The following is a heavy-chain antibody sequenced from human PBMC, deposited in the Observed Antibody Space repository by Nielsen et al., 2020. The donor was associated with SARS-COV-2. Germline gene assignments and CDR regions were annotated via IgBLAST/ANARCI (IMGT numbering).Heavy chain of an antibody. D-gene: IGHD2-2*03. Sequence: GESLKISCAASGFTFSSYSMNWVRQAPGKGLEWVSYISSSSSTIYYADSVKGRFTISRDNAKNSLYLQMNSLRAEDTAVYYCAALDIVVVPAALGFDPWGQGTLVTVSS. CDR2: ISSSSSTI. CDR3: AALDIVVVPAALGFDP. CDR1: GFTFSSYS. V-gene: IGHV3-48*04. J-gene: IGHJ5*02.